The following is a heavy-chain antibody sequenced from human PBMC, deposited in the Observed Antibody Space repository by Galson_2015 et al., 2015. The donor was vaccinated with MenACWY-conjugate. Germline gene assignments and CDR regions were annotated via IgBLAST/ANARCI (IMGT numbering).Heavy chain of an antibody. Sequence: SLRLSCAASGFTFRDYAMTWVRLAPGTGLEWISAISGSGANTYYADSVKGRFTISRDNSKDTVYLQLNSLRAEDTAVYYCAKTQKLIYFYYGMDVGGQGTTVTVSS. CDR3: AKTQKLIYFYYGMDV. D-gene: IGHD6-6*01. V-gene: IGHV3-23*01. CDR1: GFTFRDYA. J-gene: IGHJ6*02. CDR2: ISGSGANT.